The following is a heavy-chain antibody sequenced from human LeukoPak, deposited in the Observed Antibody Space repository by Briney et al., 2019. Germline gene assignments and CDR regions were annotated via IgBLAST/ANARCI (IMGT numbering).Heavy chain of an antibody. D-gene: IGHD2-2*01. Sequence: GGSLRLSCAASGFTFSSYAMSWVRQAPGKGLEWVSAISDSGGSTYYADSVKGRFTISRDNSKNTLYLQMNSLRAEDTAVCYCAKDIGYCSSTSCPGAFDIWGQGTMVTVSS. V-gene: IGHV3-23*01. J-gene: IGHJ3*02. CDR2: ISDSGGST. CDR3: AKDIGYCSSTSCPGAFDI. CDR1: GFTFSSYA.